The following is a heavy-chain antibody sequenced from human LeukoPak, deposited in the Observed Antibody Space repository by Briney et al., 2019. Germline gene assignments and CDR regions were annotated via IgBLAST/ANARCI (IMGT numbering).Heavy chain of an antibody. CDR3: ARDQLGPRVYYFYY. CDR1: GFTFSSYS. D-gene: IGHD3-16*01. V-gene: IGHV3-48*01. Sequence: GGSLRLSCAASGFTFSSYSMNWVRQAPGRGLEWVSYISSSSSTIYYADSVKGRFTISRDNAKNSLYLQMNSLRAEDTAVYYCARDQLGPRVYYFYYWGQGTLVTVSS. J-gene: IGHJ4*02. CDR2: ISSSSSTI.